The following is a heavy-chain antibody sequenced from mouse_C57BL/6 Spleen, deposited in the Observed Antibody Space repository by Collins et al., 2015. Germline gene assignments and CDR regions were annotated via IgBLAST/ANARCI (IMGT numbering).Heavy chain of an antibody. CDR3: ALYGNLYYAMDY. J-gene: IGHJ4*01. CDR2: IDPANGNT. V-gene: IGHV14-3*02. D-gene: IGHD2-10*02. CDR1: GFNIKDTY. Sequence: EVQLQQSGAELVKPGASVKLPCTASGFNIKDTYMHWVKQRPEQGLEWIGRIDPANGNTKYDPKFQGKATITADTSSNTAYLQLSSLTSEDTAVYYCALYGNLYYAMDYWGQGTSVTVSS.